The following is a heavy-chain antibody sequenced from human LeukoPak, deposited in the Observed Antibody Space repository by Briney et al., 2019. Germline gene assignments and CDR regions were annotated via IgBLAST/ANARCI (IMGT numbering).Heavy chain of an antibody. Sequence: SETLSLTCSVSGGSISTSSYYWGWVRQPPGKGLEWIGEINHSGSTNYNPSLESRVTISVDTSKNQFSLKLSSVTAADTAVYYCARWEGGSYYDFDYWGQGTLVTVSS. CDR1: GGSISTSSYY. CDR3: ARWEGGSYYDFDY. D-gene: IGHD1-26*01. J-gene: IGHJ4*02. CDR2: INHSGST. V-gene: IGHV4-39*07.